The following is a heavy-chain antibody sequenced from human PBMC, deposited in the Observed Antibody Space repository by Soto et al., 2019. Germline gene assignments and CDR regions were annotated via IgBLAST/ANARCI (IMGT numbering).Heavy chain of an antibody. CDR3: ARAPLSMVRGVITLNYYFDY. Sequence: KSSETLPLTCAVYGGSFSGYYWSWIRQPPGKGLECLGEINHSGSTNYNPSLKSRVTISVDTSKNQFSLILSSVTAADTAVFYSARAPLSMVRGVITLNYYFDYWGQGTLVTVSS. CDR2: INHSGST. J-gene: IGHJ4*02. V-gene: IGHV4-34*01. CDR1: GGSFSGYY. D-gene: IGHD3-10*01.